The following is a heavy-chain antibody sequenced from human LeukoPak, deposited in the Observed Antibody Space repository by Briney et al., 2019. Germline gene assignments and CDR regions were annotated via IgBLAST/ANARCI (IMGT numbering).Heavy chain of an antibody. CDR3: ARTPGYYLYYFDY. CDR2: ISYDGSNK. V-gene: IGHV3-30-3*01. D-gene: IGHD3-22*01. CDR1: GFTFSSYA. Sequence: PGGSLRPSCAASGFTFSSYAMHWVRQAPGKGLEWVAVISYDGSNKYYADSVKGRFTISRDNSKNTLYLQMNSLRAEDTAVYYCARTPGYYLYYFDYWGQGTLVTVSS. J-gene: IGHJ4*02.